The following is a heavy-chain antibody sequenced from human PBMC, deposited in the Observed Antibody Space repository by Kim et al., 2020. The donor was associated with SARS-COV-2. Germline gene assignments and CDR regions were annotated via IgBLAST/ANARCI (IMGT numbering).Heavy chain of an antibody. CDR3: AKFESYYQAHWVNV. V-gene: IGHV3-23*01. Sequence: GGSVKGGFTISRDKSMNTLLLQMNSLRAEDTAIYYCAKFESYYQAHWVNVWGQGTTVTVSS. J-gene: IGHJ6*02. D-gene: IGHD3-10*01.